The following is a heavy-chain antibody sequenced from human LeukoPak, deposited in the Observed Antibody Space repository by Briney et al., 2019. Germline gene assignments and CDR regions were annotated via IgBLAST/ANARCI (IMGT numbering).Heavy chain of an antibody. V-gene: IGHV1-18*01. J-gene: IGHJ6*03. D-gene: IGHD4-17*01. CDR2: IITYNDNT. CDR3: AKTTVTSEEYFYYYMDV. CDR1: GFTFTSYA. Sequence: RASVKVSCKASGFTFTSYAITWVRQAPGQGLGWMGWIITYNDNTHYAQKLQGRVTLTTDTSTNTAYMELRGLRSDDTAVYYCAKTTVTSEEYFYYYMDVWGKGTTVTVSS.